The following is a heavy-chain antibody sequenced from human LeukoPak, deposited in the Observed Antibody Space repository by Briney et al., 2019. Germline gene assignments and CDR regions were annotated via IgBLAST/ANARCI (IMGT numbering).Heavy chain of an antibody. Sequence: GGSLRLSCSASGFTFSSYAMHWVRQAPGRGLEYVSSISSIGVGTYYADSVKGRFTIYRDNSKNSLYLQMNSLRAEETAVYYCARERDDYYFDYWGQGTLVTVSS. CDR3: ARERDDYYFDY. J-gene: IGHJ4*02. CDR1: GFTFSSYA. V-gene: IGHV3-64*04. CDR2: ISSIGVGT. D-gene: IGHD3-3*01.